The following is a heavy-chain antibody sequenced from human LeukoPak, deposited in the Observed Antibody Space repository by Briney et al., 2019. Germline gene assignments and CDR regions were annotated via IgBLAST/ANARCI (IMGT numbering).Heavy chain of an antibody. V-gene: IGHV1-69*04. J-gene: IGHJ4*02. D-gene: IGHD2-2*01. CDR2: IIPVLGVS. CDR3: ARLVVPAAAGGIDY. Sequence: GSSVKVSCKASGGSFSSYVITWVRQAPGQGLEWMGRIIPVLGVSNFAQKFQGRVTITADKSTNTAHMELSRLESGDTAVYYCARLVVPAAAGGIDYWGQGTLVTVSS. CDR1: GGSFSSYV.